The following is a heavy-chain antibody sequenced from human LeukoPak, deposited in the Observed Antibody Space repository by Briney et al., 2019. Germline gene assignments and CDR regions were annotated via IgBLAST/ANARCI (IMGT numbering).Heavy chain of an antibody. Sequence: GGSLRLSCAASEFTFSNYWMHWVRQAPGKGLVWVSRINSDGSSTAYADYVKGRFTISRDNAKNTLYLQMNSLRAEDTAVYYCASAGHDYSGDFFDYWGQGTLVTVSS. D-gene: IGHD4-23*01. CDR2: INSDGSST. J-gene: IGHJ4*02. CDR1: EFTFSNYW. V-gene: IGHV3-74*01. CDR3: ASAGHDYSGDFFDY.